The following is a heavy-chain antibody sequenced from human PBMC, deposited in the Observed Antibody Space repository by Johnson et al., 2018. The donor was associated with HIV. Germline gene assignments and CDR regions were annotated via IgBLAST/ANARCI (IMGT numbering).Heavy chain of an antibody. J-gene: IGHJ3*02. CDR1: GFTFSSYT. V-gene: IGHV3-30-3*01. CDR3: ARHPRHVLTDDAFDI. CDR2: ISYDGSNK. Sequence: QVQLVESGGGVVQPGRSLRLSCAASGFTFSSYTMHWVRQAPGKGLEWVAVISYDGSNKYYADSVKGRFTISRDNSKNTLYLQMHSLRAEDTAVYYCARHPRHVLTDDAFDIWGQGTMVTVSS. D-gene: IGHD3-16*01.